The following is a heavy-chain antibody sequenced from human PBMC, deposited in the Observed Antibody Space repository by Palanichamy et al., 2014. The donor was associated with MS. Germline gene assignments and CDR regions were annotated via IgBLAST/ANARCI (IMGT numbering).Heavy chain of an antibody. CDR1: GGSISSSSYY. D-gene: IGHD4-17*01. Sequence: QLQLQESGPGLVKPSETLSLTCTVSGGSISSSSYYWGWIRQPPGKGLEWIGTIYYGGTTYYNPSLKSRVTISVDTSKNQFSLKLSSVTAADTAVYYCARRPNGDYETYYFDYWGRGTLVTVSS. J-gene: IGHJ4*02. CDR2: IYYGGTT. V-gene: IGHV4-39*01. CDR3: ARRPNGDYETYYFDY.